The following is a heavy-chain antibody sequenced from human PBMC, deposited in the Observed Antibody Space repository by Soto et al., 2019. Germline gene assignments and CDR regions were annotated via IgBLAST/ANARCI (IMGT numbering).Heavy chain of an antibody. V-gene: IGHV1-18*01. J-gene: IGHJ6*02. CDR2: ISPYSGNT. D-gene: IGHD3-16*01. CDR3: AMVDNYVTPTPQDV. CDR1: GYIFVNYG. Sequence: QVQLVQSGDEVRKPGSSVKVSCKASGYIFVNYGIAWVRQAPGQGLEWMGWISPYSGNTHYASKVQGSLTMTTDTXXGGAYMDLGSMTSEETAVYYCAMVDNYVTPTPQDVWGQGTTVTVSS.